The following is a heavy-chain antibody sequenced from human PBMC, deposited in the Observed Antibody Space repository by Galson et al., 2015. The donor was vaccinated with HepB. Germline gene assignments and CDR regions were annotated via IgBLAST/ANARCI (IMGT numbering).Heavy chain of an antibody. Sequence: LRLSCAASGFTFSSYWMHWVRQAPGKGLVWVSRINSDGSSTSYADSVKGRFTISRDNAKNTLYLQMNSLRAEDTAVYYCARVSMGGLVPYYFDYWGQGTLVTVSS. D-gene: IGHD3-3*02. V-gene: IGHV3-74*01. CDR1: GFTFSSYW. J-gene: IGHJ4*02. CDR2: INSDGSST. CDR3: ARVSMGGLVPYYFDY.